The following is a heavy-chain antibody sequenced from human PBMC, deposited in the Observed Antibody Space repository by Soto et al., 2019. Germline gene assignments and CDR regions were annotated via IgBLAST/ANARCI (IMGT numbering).Heavy chain of an antibody. J-gene: IGHJ3*02. D-gene: IGHD6-6*01. Sequence: QVQLQESGPGLVKPSETLSLTCTVSGGSISSYYWSWIRQPAGKGLEWIGRIYTSGSTNYNPSLKSRVNKSVDTSKNQFSLKLSSVTAADTDVYDCARRSVAARLRDAFDIWGQGTMVTVSS. CDR1: GGSISSYY. V-gene: IGHV4-4*07. CDR3: ARRSVAARLRDAFDI. CDR2: IYTSGST.